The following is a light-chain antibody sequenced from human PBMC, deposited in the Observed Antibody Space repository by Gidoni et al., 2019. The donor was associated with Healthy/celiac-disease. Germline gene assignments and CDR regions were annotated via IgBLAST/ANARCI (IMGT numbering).Light chain of an antibody. CDR3: QQRSNWLT. V-gene: IGKV3-11*01. J-gene: IGKJ4*01. CDR1: QSVSSY. Sequence: EIVLTQSPATLSLSPGERATLSGRASQSVSSYLAWYQQKPGQAPRLLIYDASNRATGIPAMFSGSGSGTDFTLTISSLEPEDFAFYYCQQRSNWLTFXGXTKVEIK. CDR2: DAS.